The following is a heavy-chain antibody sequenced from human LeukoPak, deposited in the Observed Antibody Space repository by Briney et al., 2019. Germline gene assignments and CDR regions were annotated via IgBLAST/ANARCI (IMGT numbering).Heavy chain of an antibody. CDR3: ARGHYCGGDCYAFDI. CDR2: INWDGGST. D-gene: IGHD2-21*02. CDR1: GYTFDDYG. V-gene: IGHV3-20*04. Sequence: GGSLRLSCAASGYTFDDYGMSWVRQAPGKGLVWVSGINWDGGSTCYADSVKGRFTISRDNAKNSLYLQMNSLRAEDTALYYCARGHYCGGDCYAFDIWGQGTMVTVSS. J-gene: IGHJ3*02.